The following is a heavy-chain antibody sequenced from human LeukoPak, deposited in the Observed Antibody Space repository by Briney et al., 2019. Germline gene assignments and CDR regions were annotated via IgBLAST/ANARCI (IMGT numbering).Heavy chain of an antibody. CDR1: GYTFTGYY. D-gene: IGHD3-10*01. Sequence: ASVKVSCKASGYTFTGYYMHWVRQAPGPGLEWMGWINPNSGGTNYAQKFQGRVTMTRDTSISTAYMELSRLRSDDTAVYYCACITMVRGVIISPDHYWGQGTLVTVSS. CDR3: ACITMVRGVIISPDHY. CDR2: INPNSGGT. J-gene: IGHJ4*02. V-gene: IGHV1-2*02.